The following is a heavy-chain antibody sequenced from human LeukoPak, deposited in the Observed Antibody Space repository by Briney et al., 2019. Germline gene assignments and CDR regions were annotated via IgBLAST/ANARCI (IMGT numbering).Heavy chain of an antibody. Sequence: GASLRFSCAASGFTFSSYAMSRVRQAPGQGLEWVSAISGSGGSTYYADSVKGRFTISRDNSKNTLYLQMNSLRAEDTAVYYCAKDPRMGWYAGCYFDYWGQGTLVTVSS. CDR3: AKDPRMGWYAGCYFDY. CDR2: ISGSGGST. D-gene: IGHD6-19*01. CDR1: GFTFSSYA. V-gene: IGHV3-23*01. J-gene: IGHJ4*02.